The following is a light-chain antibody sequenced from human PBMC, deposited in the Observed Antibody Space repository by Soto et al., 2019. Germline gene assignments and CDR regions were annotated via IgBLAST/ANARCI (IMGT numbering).Light chain of an antibody. CDR1: QSVLYTSNNNNY. CDR2: WAS. J-gene: IGKJ2*01. CDR3: QQYYSSPT. Sequence: DIVMTQSPDSLAVSLGERATINCKSSQSVLYTSNNNNYLAWYQQKPGQPPKLFIYWASTRESGVPDRFSGSGSGTDFTLTISSLQADDVAVYFCQQYYSSPTFGQGTKLGIK. V-gene: IGKV4-1*01.